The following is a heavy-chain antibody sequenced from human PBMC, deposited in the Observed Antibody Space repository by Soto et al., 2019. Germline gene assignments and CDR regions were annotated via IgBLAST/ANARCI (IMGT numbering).Heavy chain of an antibody. Sequence: PGGSLRLSCAGSGFTFDNYAMHWVRQDPGKGLEWVAGITWNGGRIGYADSVKGRFTISRDNAKNFLYLQMNSLRAEDSALYYCVKDMRLGIFGADDQGPFEIWGQGTLVTVSS. V-gene: IGHV3-9*01. CDR2: ITWNGGRI. D-gene: IGHD3-3*01. CDR3: VKDMRLGIFGADDQGPFEI. J-gene: IGHJ3*02. CDR1: GFTFDNYA.